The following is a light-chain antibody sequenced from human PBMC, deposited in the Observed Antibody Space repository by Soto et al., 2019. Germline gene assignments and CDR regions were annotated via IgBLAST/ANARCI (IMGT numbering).Light chain of an antibody. Sequence: QSVLTQPPSVSGAPGQRVTISCTGSSSIGAGYDVHWYKQLPGTAPKLLIYGNSNRPSGVPDRFSGSKSGTSASLAITDLQVEDGAGYSCQSYGRRLGADGVFGGGTKVTVL. CDR3: QSYGRRLGADGV. CDR1: SSIGAGYD. V-gene: IGLV1-40*01. CDR2: GNS. J-gene: IGLJ2*01.